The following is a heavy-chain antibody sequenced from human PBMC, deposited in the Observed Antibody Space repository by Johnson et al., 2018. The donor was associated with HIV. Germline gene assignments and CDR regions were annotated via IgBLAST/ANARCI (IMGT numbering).Heavy chain of an antibody. CDR1: GFTFSSYA. D-gene: IGHD3-22*01. CDR3: ARATYYYESSGYLTRPRAFDV. CDR2: ISYDGSNE. V-gene: IGHV3-30*14. J-gene: IGHJ3*01. Sequence: QVQLVESGGGLVQPGRSLRLSCAASGFTFSSYAMHWVRQAPGKGLEWVAVISYDGSNEYYAEFVKGRFTISRENAKNSLDLQMNSLRAGDTAVYYCARATYYYESSGYLTRPRAFDVWGQGTTVTVSS.